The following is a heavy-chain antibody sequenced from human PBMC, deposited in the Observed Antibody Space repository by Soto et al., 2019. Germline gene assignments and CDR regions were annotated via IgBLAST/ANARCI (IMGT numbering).Heavy chain of an antibody. CDR1: GFTVSSNY. CDR2: IYSGGST. CDR3: AKDAVRGSHAPGADY. Sequence: EVQLVESGGGLIQPGGSLRLSCAASGFTVSSNYMSWVRQAPGKGLEWVSVIYSGGSTYYADSVKGRFTITRDNSKNTVYLQMNGLRPEDTALYYCAKDAVRGSHAPGADYWGQGTLVTVSS. D-gene: IGHD6-19*01. V-gene: IGHV3-53*01. J-gene: IGHJ4*02.